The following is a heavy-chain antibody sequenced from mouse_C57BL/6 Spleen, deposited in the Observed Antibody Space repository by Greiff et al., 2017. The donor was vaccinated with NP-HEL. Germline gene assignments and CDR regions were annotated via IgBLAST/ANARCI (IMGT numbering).Heavy chain of an antibody. D-gene: IGHD1-1*01. J-gene: IGHJ4*01. CDR2: INPSTGGT. CDR3: ARPGSSYVGAMDY. Sequence: VQLKHSGPELVKPGASVKISCKASGYSFTGYYMNWVKQSPEKSLEWIGEINPSTGGTTYNQKFKAKATLTVDKSSSTAYMQLKSLTSEDSAVYYCARPGSSYVGAMDYWGQGTSVTVSS. CDR1: GYSFTGYY. V-gene: IGHV1-42*01.